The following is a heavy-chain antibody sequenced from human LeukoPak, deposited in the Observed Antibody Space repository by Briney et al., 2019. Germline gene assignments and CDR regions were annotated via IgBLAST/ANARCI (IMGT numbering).Heavy chain of an antibody. D-gene: IGHD4-23*01. V-gene: IGHV3-7*01. CDR3: ARGPYYGGPGDYYYGMDV. J-gene: IGHJ6*02. CDR1: GFTFSSYW. Sequence: GGSLRLSCAASGFTFSSYWMSWVRQAPGKGLEWVANIKQDGSEKYYVDSVKGRFTISRDNAKNSLYLQMNSLRADDTAVYYCARGPYYGGPGDYYYGMDVWGQGTTVTVSS. CDR2: IKQDGSEK.